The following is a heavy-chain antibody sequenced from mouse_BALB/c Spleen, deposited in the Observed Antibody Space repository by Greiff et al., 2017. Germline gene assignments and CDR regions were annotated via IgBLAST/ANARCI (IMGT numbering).Heavy chain of an antibody. CDR2: IDPANGNT. D-gene: IGHD1-1*01. CDR3: ARLITTAQDWFAY. V-gene: IGHV14-3*02. J-gene: IGHJ3*01. Sequence: DVQLQESGAELVKPGASVKLSCTASGFNIKDTYMHWVKQRPEQGLEWIGRIDPANGNTKYDPKFQGKATITADTSSNTAYLQLSSLTSEDTAVYYCARLITTAQDWFAYWGQGTLVTVSA. CDR1: GFNIKDTY.